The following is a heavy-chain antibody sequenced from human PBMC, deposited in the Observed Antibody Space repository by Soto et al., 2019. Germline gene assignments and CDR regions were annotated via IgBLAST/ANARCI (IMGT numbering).Heavy chain of an antibody. CDR2: IYAAGST. D-gene: IGHD1-1*01. Sequence: HPGGSLRLSCAASGFTVSGNYMSWVRQAPGQGLEWVSVIYAAGSTYYIDSVNGRFTISRDNSKNTLYLQMNSLRAEDTAVYYCASDIFKTGATGVFDIWGQGTRVTVSS. V-gene: IGHV3-66*01. CDR3: ASDIFKTGATGVFDI. CDR1: GFTVSGNY. J-gene: IGHJ3*02.